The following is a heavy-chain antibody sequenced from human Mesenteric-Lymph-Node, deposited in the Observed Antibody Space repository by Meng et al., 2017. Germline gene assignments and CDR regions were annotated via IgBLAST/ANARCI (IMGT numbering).Heavy chain of an antibody. CDR3: ARRDGRISNWFDP. V-gene: IGHV4-61*01. J-gene: IGHJ5*02. Sequence: QGQLREAGPGLGAPAKALSLTCTVSCGSFSSGSFYWSWIRQPPGKGLKWIGYINYSGSTNYNPSLKSRVTISVDTSKNQFTRKLCSVTAAYTAVYYCARRDGRISNWFDPWGQGTLVTVSS. CDR1: CGSFSSGSFY. CDR2: INYSGST.